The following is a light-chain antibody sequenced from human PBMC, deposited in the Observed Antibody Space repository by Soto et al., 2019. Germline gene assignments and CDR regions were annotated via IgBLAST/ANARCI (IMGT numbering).Light chain of an antibody. J-gene: IGKJ4*01. CDR1: KSVLYSSNNKNY. Sequence: EIVMTQSPDPLAVSLGERATINCKSSKSVLYSSNNKNYLAWYQHKPGQPPKLLIYWASTRESGVPDRFSVRWSGTDFTLTISSLQAEDVGVYYCQQYYSTPLTFGGGTTVDIK. CDR3: QQYYSTPLT. CDR2: WAS. V-gene: IGKV4-1*01.